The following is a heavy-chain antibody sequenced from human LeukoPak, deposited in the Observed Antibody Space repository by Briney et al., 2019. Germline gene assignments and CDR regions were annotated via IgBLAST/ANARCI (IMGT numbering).Heavy chain of an antibody. CDR1: GGSISSYY. Sequence: SETLSLTCTVSGGSISSYYWGWIRQPPGKGLEWIGSIYYSGSTYYNPSLKSRVTISVDTSKNQFSLKLSSVTAADTAVYYCARPQSSGWYYYGMDVWGQGTTVTVSS. J-gene: IGHJ6*02. V-gene: IGHV4-39*07. CDR3: ARPQSSGWYYYGMDV. CDR2: IYYSGST. D-gene: IGHD6-19*01.